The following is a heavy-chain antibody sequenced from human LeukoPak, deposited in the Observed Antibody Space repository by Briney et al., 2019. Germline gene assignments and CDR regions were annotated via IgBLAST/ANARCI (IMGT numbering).Heavy chain of an antibody. D-gene: IGHD3-10*01. CDR3: AKRGPIYSASPGNYFDY. CDR1: GFTVSNKY. J-gene: IGHJ4*02. CDR2: LYNAGST. Sequence: PGGSLRLSCVASGFTVSNKYMSWVRQAPGKGLEWVSVLYNAGSTYYADSVKGRFTISRDNSKNTLYLQMYSLRAEDTAVYYCAKRGPIYSASPGNYFDYWGQGTLVTVSS. V-gene: IGHV3-53*01.